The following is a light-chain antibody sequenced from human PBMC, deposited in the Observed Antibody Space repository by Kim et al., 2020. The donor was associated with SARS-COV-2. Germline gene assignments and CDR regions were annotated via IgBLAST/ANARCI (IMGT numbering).Light chain of an antibody. V-gene: IGLV6-57*02. CDR1: SGSIASNY. J-gene: IGLJ3*02. CDR2: EDN. CDR3: QSYDSSKPQLNGV. Sequence: NFMLTQPHSVSESPGKTVTISCTGSSGSIASNYVQWYQHRPGSAPTIVIYEDNQRPSGVPDRFSGSIDTSSNSASLAISGLKTEDEADYYCQSYDSSKPQLNGVFGRGNQLTV.